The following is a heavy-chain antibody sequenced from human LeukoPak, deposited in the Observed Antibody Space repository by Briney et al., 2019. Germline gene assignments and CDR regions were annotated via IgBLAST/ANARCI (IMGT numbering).Heavy chain of an antibody. CDR2: ISQSGSTI. CDR1: GFTFSNYE. Sequence: GGSLRPSCAASGFTFSNYEMNWVRQAPGKGLEWISYISQSGSTIFYADSVKGRFTVSRDNAQNLLYLQMNSLRAEDTAIYCCARVDVVTAALYWGQGTLVTVSS. V-gene: IGHV3-48*03. CDR3: ARVDVVTAALY. D-gene: IGHD3-9*01. J-gene: IGHJ4*02.